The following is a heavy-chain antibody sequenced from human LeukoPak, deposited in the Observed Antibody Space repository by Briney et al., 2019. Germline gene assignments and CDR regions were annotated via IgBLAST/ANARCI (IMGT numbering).Heavy chain of an antibody. J-gene: IGHJ6*02. CDR2: ISGSGGST. Sequence: GGSLRLSCAASGFTFSSYAMSWVRQAPGKGLEWVSAISGSGGSTYYADSVKGRFTISRDNSKNTLYLQMNSLRAEDTAVYYCAKVMTTVTTSRDYYYYGMDVWGQGTTVTVSS. D-gene: IGHD4-17*01. CDR1: GFTFSSYA. CDR3: AKVMTTVTTSRDYYYYGMDV. V-gene: IGHV3-23*01.